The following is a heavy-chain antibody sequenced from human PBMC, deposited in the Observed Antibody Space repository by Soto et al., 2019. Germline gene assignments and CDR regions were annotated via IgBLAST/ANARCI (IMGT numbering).Heavy chain of an antibody. CDR3: ARGPGGYYDY. J-gene: IGHJ4*02. CDR2: LYSGGET. V-gene: IGHV3-53*02. D-gene: IGHD3-22*01. Sequence: EMQLVETGGGLVQPGGSLRLSCAASGFSVINSYMTWVRLAPGMGLEWVSVLYSGGETLYADSVKGRFTISSDNSKNSLYLQMNSLRAEDTALYYCARGPGGYYDYWGQGTLVTVSS. CDR1: GFSVINSY.